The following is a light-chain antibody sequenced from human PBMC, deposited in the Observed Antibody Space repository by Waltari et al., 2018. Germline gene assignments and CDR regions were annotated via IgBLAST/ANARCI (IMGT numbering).Light chain of an antibody. CDR1: RSHVGGYNY. CDR3: SSYISSDTLEL. J-gene: IGLJ2*01. V-gene: IGLV2-14*03. Sequence: HSALTQPASVSGSPGQSIPISCPGTRSHVGGYNYVSWYHQHPGKAPKLMIYDVSNRPSGVSNRFSGSKSGNTASLTISGLQAEDEADYYCSSYISSDTLELFGGGTSLTVL. CDR2: DVS.